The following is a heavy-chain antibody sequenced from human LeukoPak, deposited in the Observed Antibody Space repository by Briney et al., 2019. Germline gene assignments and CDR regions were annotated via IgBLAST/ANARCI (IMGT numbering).Heavy chain of an antibody. CDR2: IYTSGST. CDR1: GGSISSYY. CDR3: ARDGSASGSYWGDNWFDP. J-gene: IGHJ5*02. D-gene: IGHD1-26*01. V-gene: IGHV4-4*07. Sequence: SETLSLTCTVSGGSISSYYWSWIRQPAGKGLECIGRIYTSGSTNYNPSLKSRVTMPVDTPKHQFSLKLSSVTAADTAAYYCARDGSASGSYWGDNWFDPWGQGTLVTVSS.